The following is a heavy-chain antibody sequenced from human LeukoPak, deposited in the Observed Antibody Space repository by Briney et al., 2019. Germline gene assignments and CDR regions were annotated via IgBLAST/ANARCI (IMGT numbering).Heavy chain of an antibody. CDR3: ATKFDILTGDDAFDI. CDR2: MNPNSGNT. Sequence: ASVKVSCKASGYTFTSYDINWVRQATGQGLEWMGWMNPNSGNTGYAQKFQGRVTMTRNTSISTAYMELSSLRSEDTAVYYCATKFDILTGDDAFDIWGQGTMVTVSS. V-gene: IGHV1-8*01. J-gene: IGHJ3*02. CDR1: GYTFTSYD. D-gene: IGHD3-9*01.